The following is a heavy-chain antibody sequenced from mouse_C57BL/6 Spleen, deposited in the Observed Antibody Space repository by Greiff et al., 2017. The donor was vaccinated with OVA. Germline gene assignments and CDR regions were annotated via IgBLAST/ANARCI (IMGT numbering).Heavy chain of an antibody. V-gene: IGHV1-82*01. CDR2: IYPGDGDT. D-gene: IGHD2-3*01. Sequence: LVESGPELVKPGASVKISCKASGYAFSSSWMNWVKQRPGKGLEWIGRIYPGDGDTNYNGKFKGKATLTADKSSSTAYMQLSSLTSEDSAVYFCARDVGLLLDYWGQGTTLTVSS. CDR1: GYAFSSSW. CDR3: ARDVGLLLDY. J-gene: IGHJ2*01.